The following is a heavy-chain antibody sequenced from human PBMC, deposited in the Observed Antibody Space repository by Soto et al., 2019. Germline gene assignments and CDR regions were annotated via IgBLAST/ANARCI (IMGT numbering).Heavy chain of an antibody. CDR1: GFTFSSYG. V-gene: IGHV3-33*01. CDR3: ARDLYGGRYYDSSGYYPTEPYYCYGMDV. CDR2: IWYDGSNK. D-gene: IGHD3-22*01. Sequence: GGSLRLSCAASGFTFSSYGMHWVRQAPGKGLEWVAVIWYDGSNKYYADSVKGRFTISRDNSKNTLYLQMNSLRAEDTAVYYCARDLYGGRYYDSSGYYPTEPYYCYGMDVWGQGTTVTVSS. J-gene: IGHJ6*02.